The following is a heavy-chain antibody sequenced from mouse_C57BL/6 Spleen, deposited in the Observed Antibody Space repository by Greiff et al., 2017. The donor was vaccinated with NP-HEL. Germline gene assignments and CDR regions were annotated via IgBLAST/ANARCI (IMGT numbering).Heavy chain of an antibody. J-gene: IGHJ2*01. Sequence: QVQLQQSGPELVKPGASVKISCKASGYAFSSSWMNWVKQRPGKGLEWIGRIYPGDGDTNYNGKFKGKATLTADKSSSTAYMQLSSLTSEDSAVYFCARGLQGYYVDYWGQGTTLTVSS. CDR3: ARGLQGYYVDY. CDR1: GYAFSSSW. CDR2: IYPGDGDT. D-gene: IGHD3-1*01. V-gene: IGHV1-82*01.